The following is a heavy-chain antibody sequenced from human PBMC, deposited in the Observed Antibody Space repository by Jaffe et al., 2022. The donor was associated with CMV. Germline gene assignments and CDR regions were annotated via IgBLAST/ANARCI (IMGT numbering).Heavy chain of an antibody. CDR3: ARNNGDDFWSGYYTRYYYYYYGMDV. CDR2: IKQDGSEK. Sequence: EVQLVESGGGLVQPGGSLRLSCAASGFTFSSYWMSWVRQAPGKGLEWVANIKQDGSEKYYVDSVKGRFTISRDNAKNSLYLQMNSLRAEDTAVYYCARNNGDDFWSGYYTRYYYYYYGMDVWGQGTTVTVSS. D-gene: IGHD3-3*01. CDR1: GFTFSSYW. J-gene: IGHJ6*02. V-gene: IGHV3-7*01.